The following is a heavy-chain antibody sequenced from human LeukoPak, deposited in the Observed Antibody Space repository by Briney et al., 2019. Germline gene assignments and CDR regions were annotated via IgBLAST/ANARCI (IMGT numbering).Heavy chain of an antibody. CDR1: GFTFSTYR. V-gene: IGHV3-7*05. D-gene: IGHD1-20*01. CDR2: INQAGSEK. CDR3: ARSITAKTNWFDP. Sequence: QSGGSLRLSCAGSGFTFSTYRMSWVRQVPGTGLEWVANINQAGSEKYYVDSVKGRFTISRDNAKNSLSLQMNSLRAEDTAVYYCARSITAKTNWFDPWGQGTLVTVSS. J-gene: IGHJ5*02.